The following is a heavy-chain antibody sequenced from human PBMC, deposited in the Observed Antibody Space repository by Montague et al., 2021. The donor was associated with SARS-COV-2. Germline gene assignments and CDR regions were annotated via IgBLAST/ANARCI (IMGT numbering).Heavy chain of an antibody. V-gene: IGHV3-30-3*01. CDR2: ISYDGSNK. CDR1: GFTFSSYA. CDR3: ARFGVYCGSPKCYAPLDY. J-gene: IGHJ4*02. Sequence: SLRLSCAASGFTFSSYAMHWVRQAPGKGLEWVAVISYDGSNKYYADSVRGRLNVSRDNSKSTLYLQLGSLRPEDTAYYFCARFGVYCGSPKCYAPLDYWGQGTLVSVSS. D-gene: IGHD2-2*01.